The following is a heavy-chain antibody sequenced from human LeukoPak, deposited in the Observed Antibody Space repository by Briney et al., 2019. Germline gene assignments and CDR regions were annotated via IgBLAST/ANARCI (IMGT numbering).Heavy chain of an antibody. V-gene: IGHV4-31*03. CDR3: ARAPSPWGYAFGI. Sequence: SQTLSLTCTVSGGSIGSGGNYWSWIRQHPGKGLEWIGYIYYSGNTFYNPSLRSRLTISVDTSRNHFSLRLSSVTAADTALYYCARAPSPWGYAFGIWGQGSMVTVSS. D-gene: IGHD3-16*01. CDR1: GGSIGSGGNY. J-gene: IGHJ3*02. CDR2: IYYSGNT.